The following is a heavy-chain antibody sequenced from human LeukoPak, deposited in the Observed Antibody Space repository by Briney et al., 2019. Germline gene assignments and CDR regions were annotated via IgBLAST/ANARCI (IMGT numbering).Heavy chain of an antibody. CDR3: ARLIVVVPAAIAGFDP. V-gene: IGHV4-59*01. D-gene: IGHD2-2*02. Sequence: SETLSLTCTVSGGSISSYYWSWIRQPPGKGPEWIGYIYYSGSTNYNPSLKSRVTISVDTSKNQFSLKLSSVTAADTAVYYCARLIVVVPAAIAGFDPWGQGTLVTVSS. CDR1: GGSISSYY. J-gene: IGHJ5*02. CDR2: IYYSGST.